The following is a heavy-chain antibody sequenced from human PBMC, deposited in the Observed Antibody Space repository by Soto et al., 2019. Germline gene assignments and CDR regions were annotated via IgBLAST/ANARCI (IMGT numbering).Heavy chain of an antibody. Sequence: QVQLVESGGGVVQPGRSLRLSCAASGFTFSSSTMYWVRQAPGKGLEWVAIISSDENNKYCADSVKGRFIISRDNSKNTLYLQINSLRPEHTAVYYCARGGGGKWEPWGQGTLVTVSS. CDR2: ISSDENNK. CDR1: GFTFSSST. V-gene: IGHV3-30-3*01. D-gene: IGHD1-26*01. CDR3: ARGGGGKWEP. J-gene: IGHJ4*02.